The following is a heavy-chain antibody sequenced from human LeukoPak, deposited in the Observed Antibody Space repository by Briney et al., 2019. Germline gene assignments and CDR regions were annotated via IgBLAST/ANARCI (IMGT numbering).Heavy chain of an antibody. CDR1: GFTFSSYA. V-gene: IGHV3-23*01. CDR3: ARGSSSWNYFDY. CDR2: VIGSGGST. D-gene: IGHD6-13*01. Sequence: AGGSLRLSCAASGFTFSSYAMSWVRQAPGEGLEWVSGVIGSGGSTYYADSVKGRFTISRDNSKNTLYLQMNSLRAEDTAVYYCARGSSSWNYFDYWGQGTLVTVSS. J-gene: IGHJ4*02.